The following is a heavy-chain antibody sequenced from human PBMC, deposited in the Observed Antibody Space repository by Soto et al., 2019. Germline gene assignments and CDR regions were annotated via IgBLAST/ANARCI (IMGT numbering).Heavy chain of an antibody. CDR3: ATMGTPATGLFYFDN. J-gene: IGHJ4*02. D-gene: IGHD1-7*01. CDR2: ISYSGNT. V-gene: IGHV4-30-4*01. CDR1: GGSISSGHYY. Sequence: VQLQESGPGLVKPSQTLSLTCTVSGGSISSGHYYWSWIRQPPGKGLEWIGFISYSGNTYYSASLKSRVTISVDTSKNQFSLNLGFVTAADTAVYYCATMGTPATGLFYFDNWGQGTLVTVSS.